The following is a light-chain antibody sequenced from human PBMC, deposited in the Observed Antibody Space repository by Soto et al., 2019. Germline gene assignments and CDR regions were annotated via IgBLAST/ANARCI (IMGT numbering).Light chain of an antibody. CDR2: GAS. CDR1: QSVSSSY. Sequence: DSVLTQSPGTLSLSPGERATLSCRASQSVSSSYLAWYQQKPGQAPRLLIYGASSRATGIPDRFSGSGSGTDFTLTISRLEPEDFAVYYCQQYGRSPLTFGGGTKVDIK. J-gene: IGKJ4*01. CDR3: QQYGRSPLT. V-gene: IGKV3-20*01.